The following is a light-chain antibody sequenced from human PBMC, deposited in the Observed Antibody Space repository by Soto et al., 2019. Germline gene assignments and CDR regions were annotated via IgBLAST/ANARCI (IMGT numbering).Light chain of an antibody. J-gene: IGKJ4*01. V-gene: IGKV1-9*01. CDR1: QAITNN. Sequence: DIHLTQSPSSLSASVGDRVTITCRASQAITNNLAWYQQKPGNPPRLLIYGESTLHSGVPSRFSGRKVGTQFILTIDSLQPEDFATYYCQQVKSYPRTFGGGTKVDIK. CDR3: QQVKSYPRT. CDR2: GES.